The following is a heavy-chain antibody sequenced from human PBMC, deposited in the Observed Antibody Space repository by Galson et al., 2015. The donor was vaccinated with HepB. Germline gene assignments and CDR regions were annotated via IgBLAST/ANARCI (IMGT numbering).Heavy chain of an antibody. CDR1: GYTFTSYG. CDR2: ISAYNGNT. CDR3: AREGSSSQDLHYFDY. D-gene: IGHD6-13*01. V-gene: IGHV1-18*01. Sequence: SVKVSCKASGYTFTSYGISWVRQAPGQGLEWMGWISAYNGNTNYAQKLQGRVTMTTDTSTSTAYMELRSLRSDDTAVYYCAREGSSSQDLHYFDYWGQGTLVTVSS. J-gene: IGHJ4*02.